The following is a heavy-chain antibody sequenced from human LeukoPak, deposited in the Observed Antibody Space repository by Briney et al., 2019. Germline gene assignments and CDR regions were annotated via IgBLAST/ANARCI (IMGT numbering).Heavy chain of an antibody. Sequence: SETLSLTCTVSGGSISSYYWSWIRQPPGKGLEWIGYIYYSGSTNYNPSLKSRATISVDTSKNQFSLKLSSVTAADTAVYYCARLPSYYYGSGSYYSFDYWGQGTLVTVSS. D-gene: IGHD3-10*01. V-gene: IGHV4-59*08. CDR1: GGSISSYY. J-gene: IGHJ4*02. CDR3: ARLPSYYYGSGSYYSFDY. CDR2: IYYSGST.